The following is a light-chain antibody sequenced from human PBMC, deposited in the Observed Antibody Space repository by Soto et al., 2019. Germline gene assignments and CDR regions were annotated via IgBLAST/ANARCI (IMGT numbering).Light chain of an antibody. CDR3: QQYVTTPPGYT. V-gene: IGKV3-20*01. CDR1: QTVSSSYY. CDR2: GAS. Sequence: EVVLTQSPGTLSLSPGERATLSCRTRQTVSSSYYLAWYQQKPGQAPRLLIYGASNRASGVPDRFSSGWSGTDFTLTISRLEPEDFAVYYCQQYVTTPPGYTYGQGTDLRIK. J-gene: IGKJ2*01.